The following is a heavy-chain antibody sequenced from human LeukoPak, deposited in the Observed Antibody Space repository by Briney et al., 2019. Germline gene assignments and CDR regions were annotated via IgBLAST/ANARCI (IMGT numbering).Heavy chain of an antibody. CDR1: GYTFTSYG. J-gene: IGHJ5*02. V-gene: IGHV1-18*01. CDR3: ARAPNRPRGWSSVNWFDP. CDR2: ISAYNGNT. D-gene: IGHD6-19*01. Sequence: ASVKVSCKAPGYTFTSYGISWVRQAPGQGLEWMGWISAYNGNTNYAQKLQGRVTMTIDTSTSTAYMELRSLRSDDTAVYYCARAPNRPRGWSSVNWFDPWGQGTLVTVSS.